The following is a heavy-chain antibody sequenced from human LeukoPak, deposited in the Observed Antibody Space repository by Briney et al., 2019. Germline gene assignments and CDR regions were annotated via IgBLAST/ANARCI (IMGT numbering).Heavy chain of an antibody. CDR3: ARDLAATGIEYFQH. D-gene: IGHD6-13*01. V-gene: IGHV3-30-3*01. J-gene: IGHJ1*01. CDR2: ISSHGSSI. Sequence: AGGSLRLSCTVSGFSFSGYGMHWVRQAPDKGLEWVAAISSHGSSIYYADSVRGRFTISRDNSKNTLSLQMNSLRAEDTAVYYCARDLAATGIEYFQHWGQGTLVTVSS. CDR1: GFSFSGYG.